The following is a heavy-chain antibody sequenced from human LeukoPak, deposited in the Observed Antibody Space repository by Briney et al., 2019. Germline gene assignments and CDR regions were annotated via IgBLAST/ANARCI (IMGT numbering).Heavy chain of an antibody. J-gene: IGHJ4*02. V-gene: IGHV1-2*06. Sequence: GASVKVSCKASGYTLTDYYMHWVRQAPGQGLEWMGRINPNSGGTNYAQKFQGRVTMTRDTSISTVYMELSSLRSEDTAVYYCARVSPGGDTPVWGQGTLVTVSS. CDR1: GYTLTDYY. CDR2: INPNSGGT. D-gene: IGHD3-16*01. CDR3: ARVSPGGDTPV.